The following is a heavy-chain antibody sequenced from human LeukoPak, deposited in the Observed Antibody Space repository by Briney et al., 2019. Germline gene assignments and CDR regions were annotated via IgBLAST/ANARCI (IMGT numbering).Heavy chain of an antibody. Sequence: SETLSLTCTVSGGSLSSYYWSWIRQPPGKGLEWIGYIYYSGSTNYNPSLKSRVTISVDTSKNQFSLKLSSVTAADTAVYYCARDLVTTVYYGMDVWGQGTTVTVSS. V-gene: IGHV4-59*01. CDR3: ARDLVTTVYYGMDV. CDR1: GGSLSSYY. J-gene: IGHJ6*02. CDR2: IYYSGST. D-gene: IGHD4-4*01.